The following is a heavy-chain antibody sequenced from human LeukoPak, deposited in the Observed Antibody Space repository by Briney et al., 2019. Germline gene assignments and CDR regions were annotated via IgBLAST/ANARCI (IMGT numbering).Heavy chain of an antibody. Sequence: SETLSLTCTVSGGSTSSGSYYWSWIRQPAGKGLEWIGRIYTSGSTNYNPSLKSRVTISVDTSKNQFSLKLSSVTAADTAVYYCAAYITGTNFDYWGQGTLVTVSS. CDR3: AAYITGTNFDY. CDR2: IYTSGST. J-gene: IGHJ4*02. V-gene: IGHV4-61*02. CDR1: GGSTSSGSYY. D-gene: IGHD1-7*01.